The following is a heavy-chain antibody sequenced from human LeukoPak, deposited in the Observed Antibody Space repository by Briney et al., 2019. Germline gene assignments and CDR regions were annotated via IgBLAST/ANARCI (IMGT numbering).Heavy chain of an antibody. D-gene: IGHD2/OR15-2a*01. V-gene: IGHV3-23*01. J-gene: IGHJ6*02. CDR1: GFTFSSYA. CDR2: ISGSGGST. CDR3: AKDLSPLYYYYGMDV. Sequence: GGSLRLSCAASGFTFSSYAMSWVRQAPGKGLEWVSAISGSGGSTYYADSVKGRFTISRDNSKNTLYLQMNSLGAEDTAVYYCAKDLSPLYYYYGMDVWGQGTTVTVSS.